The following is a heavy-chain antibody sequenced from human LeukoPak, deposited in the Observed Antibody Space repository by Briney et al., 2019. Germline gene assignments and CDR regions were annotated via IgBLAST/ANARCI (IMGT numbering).Heavy chain of an antibody. CDR1: GSFSGYY. V-gene: IGHV4-34*01. J-gene: IGHJ4*02. CDR3: ARRIGAGFFDS. D-gene: IGHD2-21*01. CDR2: IDHSGST. Sequence: PSETLSLTCAGGSFSGYYWSWIRQPPGKGLEWIGEIDHSGSTNYNPSLKSRVTVSVDTSKNQFSLKLSSVTAADTAVYYCARRIGAGFFDSWGQGTLVTVSS.